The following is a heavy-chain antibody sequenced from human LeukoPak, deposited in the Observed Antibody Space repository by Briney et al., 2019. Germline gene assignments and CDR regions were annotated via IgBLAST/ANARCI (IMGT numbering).Heavy chain of an antibody. D-gene: IGHD1-26*01. J-gene: IGHJ1*01. CDR2: MNPNSGNT. CDR3: ARGGYSGSYPGAEYFQH. CDR1: GYTFTSYD. V-gene: IGHV1-8*03. Sequence: ASVKVSCKASGYTFTSYDINWVRQATGQGLEWMGWMNPNSGNTGYAQKFQGRVTITRNTSISPAYMELSSLRSEDTAVYYCARGGYSGSYPGAEYFQHWGQGTLVTVSS.